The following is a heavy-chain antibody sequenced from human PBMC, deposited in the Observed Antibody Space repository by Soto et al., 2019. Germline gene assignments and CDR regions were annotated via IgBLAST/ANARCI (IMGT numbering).Heavy chain of an antibody. CDR1: GFTFSSYG. D-gene: IGHD2-15*01. Sequence: GGSLRLSCAASGFTFSSYGMHWVRQAPGKGLEWVAVISFDGSNKYYADSVKGRFTISRDNSKNTLYLQMNSLRAEDTAVYYCAKDQGYCSGGSCYSFDYWGQGTLVTVSS. CDR2: ISFDGSNK. CDR3: AKDQGYCSGGSCYSFDY. J-gene: IGHJ4*02. V-gene: IGHV3-30*18.